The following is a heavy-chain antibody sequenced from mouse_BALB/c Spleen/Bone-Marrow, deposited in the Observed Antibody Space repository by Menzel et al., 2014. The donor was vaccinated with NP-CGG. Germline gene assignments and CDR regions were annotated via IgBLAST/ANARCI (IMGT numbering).Heavy chain of an antibody. CDR1: GYSFTGYF. CDR2: INPYNGDS. CDR3: ARVTTDWYFDV. J-gene: IGHJ1*01. Sequence: DVQLQESGPELVKPGASEKISCKASGYSFTGYFMNWVIQSHGKSLEWIGRINPYNGDSFYNQKFKGKATLSVDKSSSTAHMELRSLASEDSAVYYCARVTTDWYFDVWGAGTTVTVSS. D-gene: IGHD1-1*01. V-gene: IGHV1-20*02.